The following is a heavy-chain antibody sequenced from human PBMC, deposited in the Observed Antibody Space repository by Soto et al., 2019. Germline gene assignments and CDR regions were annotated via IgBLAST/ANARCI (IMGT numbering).Heavy chain of an antibody. D-gene: IGHD5-12*01. V-gene: IGHV1-69*12. CDR2: IIPIFGTA. Sequence: QVQLVQSGAEVKKPGSSVKVSCKASGGTFSSYAISWVRQAPGQGLECMGGIIPIFGTANYAQKFQGRVTITADESTSTAYMELSSMRSEDTAVYYCASDPTMAGSWYFDLWGRGTLVTVSS. CDR3: ASDPTMAGSWYFDL. CDR1: GGTFSSYA. J-gene: IGHJ2*01.